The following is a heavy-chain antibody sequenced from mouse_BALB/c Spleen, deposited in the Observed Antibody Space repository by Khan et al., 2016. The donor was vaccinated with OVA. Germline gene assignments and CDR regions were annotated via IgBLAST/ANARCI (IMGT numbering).Heavy chain of an antibody. CDR3: ARGASYWYFDV. CDR1: DYTFTNYG. V-gene: IGHV9-1*02. Sequence: QIQLVQSGPELKKPGETVKISCKASDYTFTNYGMNWVKQAPGKVLKWMGWINTYTGEPTYTGDFKGRFAFSLETSASTAYLQINNLKNEDMATYYCARGASYWYFDVWGAGTTVTVSS. J-gene: IGHJ1*01. CDR2: INTYTGEP.